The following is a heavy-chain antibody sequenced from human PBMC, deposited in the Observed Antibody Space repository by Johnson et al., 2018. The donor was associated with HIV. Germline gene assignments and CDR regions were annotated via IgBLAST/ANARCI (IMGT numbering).Heavy chain of an antibody. Sequence: QMLLVESGGGVVQTGGSLRLSCAASGFTFSSYAMHWVRQAPGKGLEWVAVISYDGSNKYYADSVKGRFTISRDNANNSLYLQMNSLRAEDTALYYCAKDQCGTTGAFDIWGQGTMVTVSS. CDR2: ISYDGSNK. V-gene: IGHV3-30*04. D-gene: IGHD1-7*01. J-gene: IGHJ3*02. CDR1: GFTFSSYA. CDR3: AKDQCGTTGAFDI.